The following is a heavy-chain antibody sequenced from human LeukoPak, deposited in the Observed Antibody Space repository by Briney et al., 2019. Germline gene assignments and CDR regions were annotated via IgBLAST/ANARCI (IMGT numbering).Heavy chain of an antibody. J-gene: IGHJ6*03. D-gene: IGHD2-2*01. CDR2: ISSSSSYI. CDR3: ARDGYQLLSDYYYYYYMDV. CDR1: GFTFSSYS. Sequence: PGGSLRLSCAASGFTFSSYSMNWVRQAPGKGLEWVSSISSSSSYIYYADSVKGRFTISRDNAKNSLYLQMNSLRAEDTAVYYCARDGYQLLSDYYYYYYMDVWGKGTTVTVSS. V-gene: IGHV3-21*01.